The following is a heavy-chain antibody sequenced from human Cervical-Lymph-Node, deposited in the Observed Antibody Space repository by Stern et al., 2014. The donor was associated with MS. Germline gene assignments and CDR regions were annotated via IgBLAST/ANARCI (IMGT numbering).Heavy chain of an antibody. Sequence: VQLEESGPGLVKPSETLSLTCTVSGGSVSSDAYYWSWIRQSPGKGLDWIGYIYHSGSSSYNPSLKSRVTMSVDTSKNQFSLRLTAVTAADMAVYYCGKQVREWGRGTLVTVSS. CDR2: IYHSGSS. J-gene: IGHJ4*02. CDR1: GGSVSSDAYY. V-gene: IGHV4-61*08. CDR3: GKQVRE.